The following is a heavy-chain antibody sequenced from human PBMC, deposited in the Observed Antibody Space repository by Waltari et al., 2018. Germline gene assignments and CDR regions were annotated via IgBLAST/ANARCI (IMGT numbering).Heavy chain of an antibody. V-gene: IGHV4-39*07. CDR2: IYYSWST. Sequence: QLQLQESGPGLVKPSETLSLTCTVSGGSISSSSYYWGWIRQPPGKGLEWIGSIYYSWSTDYNPSLKSRVTISVDTSKNQFSLKLSSVTAADTAVYYCARQGKYYDFWSGYEPDAFDIWGQGTMVTVSS. D-gene: IGHD3-3*01. J-gene: IGHJ3*02. CDR3: ARQGKYYDFWSGYEPDAFDI. CDR1: GGSISSSSYY.